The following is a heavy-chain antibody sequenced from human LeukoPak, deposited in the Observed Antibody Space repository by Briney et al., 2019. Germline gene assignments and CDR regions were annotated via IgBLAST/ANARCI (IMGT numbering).Heavy chain of an antibody. CDR2: ISGNSGSI. V-gene: IGHV3-23*01. CDR3: ARDQGPHWFDP. CDR1: GFTFSSFA. Sequence: GGSLRLSCAVSGFTFSSFAMSWVRQAPGKGLEWVSVISGNSGSIYYADSVKGRFTISRGNSKNTLSLQMNSLRVEDTAVYYCARDQGPHWFDPWGQGTLVTVSS. J-gene: IGHJ5*02.